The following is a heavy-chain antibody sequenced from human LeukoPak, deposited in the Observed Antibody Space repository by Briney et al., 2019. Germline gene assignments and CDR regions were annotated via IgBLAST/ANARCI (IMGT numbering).Heavy chain of an antibody. CDR2: ISGSGGST. CDR1: GFTFSSYA. V-gene: IGHV3-23*01. CDR3: AKDLDCSSTSCYPDY. D-gene: IGHD2-2*01. Sequence: PGGSLRLSCAASGFTFSSYAMSWVRQAPGKGLEWVSAISGSGGSTYYADSVKGRFTISRDNSKDTLYLQMNSLRAEDTAVYYCAKDLDCSSTSCYPDYWGQGTLVTVSS. J-gene: IGHJ4*02.